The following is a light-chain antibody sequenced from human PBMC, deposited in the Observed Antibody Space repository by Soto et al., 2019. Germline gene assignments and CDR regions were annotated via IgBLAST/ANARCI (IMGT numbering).Light chain of an antibody. CDR3: QQYGNSPQT. CDR1: QTVSSDY. J-gene: IGKJ1*01. Sequence: EVVLTQSPGTLSLSPGERATLSCRASQTVSSDYLAWYQQKPGQAPRLLIYGASNRATGIPDRFSGSGSGTDFTLTISRLVPEDFAVYYCQQYGNSPQTFGQGTKVEIK. V-gene: IGKV3-20*01. CDR2: GAS.